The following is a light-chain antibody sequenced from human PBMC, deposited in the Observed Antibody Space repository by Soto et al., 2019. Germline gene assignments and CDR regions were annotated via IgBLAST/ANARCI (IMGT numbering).Light chain of an antibody. CDR3: QYYGSSPRT. Sequence: IVMTQAPTPLSVSPGERVSLPRRASQRVSSNLAWYQQKPGQAPRLLIYGTSNRATGIPDRFSGSGSGPDFSLIISRLEPEDFAVYYCQYYGSSPRTFGQGTKVDIK. CDR1: QRVSSN. V-gene: IGKV3-20*01. J-gene: IGKJ1*01. CDR2: GTS.